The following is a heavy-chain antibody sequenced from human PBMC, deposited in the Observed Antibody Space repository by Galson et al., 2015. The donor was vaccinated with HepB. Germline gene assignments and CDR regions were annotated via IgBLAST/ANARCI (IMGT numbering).Heavy chain of an antibody. J-gene: IGHJ3*01. CDR2: ISSSATHI. CDR1: GFSFSTFS. D-gene: IGHD4-17*01. CDR3: ARVGVVYGDYGDAFDL. V-gene: IGHV3-21*01. Sequence: SLRLSCAAYGFSFSTFSMTWVRQAPGKGLEWVSSISSSATHIYYADSIMGRFTISRDDAKNSLFLQMNSLRVEDTAVYYRARVGVVYGDYGDAFDLWGQGTMVSVST.